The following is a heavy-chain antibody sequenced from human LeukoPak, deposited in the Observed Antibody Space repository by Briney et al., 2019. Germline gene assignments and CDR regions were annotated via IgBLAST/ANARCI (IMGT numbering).Heavy chain of an antibody. CDR1: GYTFTSYG. CDR3: ARGYDYGDYVGDFDY. J-gene: IGHJ4*02. D-gene: IGHD4-17*01. CDR2: ISAYNGNT. V-gene: IGHV1-18*01. Sequence: GASVKVSCKASGYTFTSYGISWVRQAPGQGLEWMGWISAYNGNTNYAQKLQGRVTMTTDTPTSTAYMDLRGLRSDDTAVYYCARGYDYGDYVGDFDYWGQGTLVTVSS.